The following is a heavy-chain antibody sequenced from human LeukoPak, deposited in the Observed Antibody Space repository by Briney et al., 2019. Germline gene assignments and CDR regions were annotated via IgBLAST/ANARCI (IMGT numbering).Heavy chain of an antibody. Sequence: GGSLRLSCAASGFTFSDYYMSWIRQAPGRGLEWVSYINSGGTYTNYADSVKGRFTISRDNAKNSLYLQMNSLRAEDTAVYYCARDLNLIAAAGKRYYGMDVWGQGTTVTVSS. CDR1: GFTFSDYY. CDR2: INSGGTYT. CDR3: ARDLNLIAAAGKRYYGMDV. V-gene: IGHV3-11*06. J-gene: IGHJ6*02. D-gene: IGHD6-13*01.